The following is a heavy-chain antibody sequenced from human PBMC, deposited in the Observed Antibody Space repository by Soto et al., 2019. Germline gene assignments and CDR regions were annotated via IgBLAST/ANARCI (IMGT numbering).Heavy chain of an antibody. J-gene: IGHJ6*02. CDR2: IYHSGST. CDR1: GGSISSSNW. D-gene: IGHD2-15*01. V-gene: IGHV4-4*02. Sequence: QVQLQESGPGLVKPSGTLSLTCAVSGGSISSSNWWSWVRQPPGKGLEWIGEIYHSGSTNYNPSLKRRDTISVDKSKNQFSLKLSSVTAADTAVYYCARDRVVVAATPSGNYYYGMDVWGQGTTVTVSS. CDR3: ARDRVVVAATPSGNYYYGMDV.